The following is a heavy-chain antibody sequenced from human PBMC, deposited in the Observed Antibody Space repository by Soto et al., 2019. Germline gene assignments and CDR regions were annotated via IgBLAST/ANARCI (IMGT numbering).Heavy chain of an antibody. D-gene: IGHD2-15*01. Sequence: QVQLQESGPGLVKPSQTLSLTCTVSGGSISSGNYYWSWIRQPPGKGLEWIGFISYSGSTYYSTSLKSRVTISVDTDKSQFSLNLSFVTAADTAVYYCATMGTPATGLYFFDYWGQGSLVTVSS. CDR3: ATMGTPATGLYFFDY. J-gene: IGHJ4*02. CDR1: GGSISSGNYY. V-gene: IGHV4-30-4*01. CDR2: ISYSGST.